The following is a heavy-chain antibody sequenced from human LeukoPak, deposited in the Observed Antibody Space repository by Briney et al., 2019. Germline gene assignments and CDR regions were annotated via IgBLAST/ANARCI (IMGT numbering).Heavy chain of an antibody. CDR1: GFTFGGYG. J-gene: IGHJ4*02. V-gene: IGHV3-33*01. Sequence: GGSLRLSCAGSGFTFGGYGMHWLRQTPGKGLEWVAVIAYDGSRAFYADSVKGRFTIPRDNSKNTMSVQMDDLRAEDTAVYYCTRYNNDHFDYWGQGTLVTVSS. CDR3: TRYNNDHFDY. CDR2: IAYDGSRA. D-gene: IGHD1-14*01.